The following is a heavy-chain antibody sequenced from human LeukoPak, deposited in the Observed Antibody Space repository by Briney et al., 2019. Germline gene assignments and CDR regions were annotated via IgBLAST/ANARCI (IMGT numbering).Heavy chain of an antibody. CDR1: GGXXXSSSYY. CDR2: IYYSGST. J-gene: IGHJ3*02. D-gene: IGHD1-26*01. Sequence: CTXXGGXXXSSSYYWGWIRQPPGKGLEWIGSIYYSGSTYYNPSLKSRVTISVDTSKNQFSLKLSSVTAADTAVYYCARRWEGDLDDAFDIWGQGTMVTVSS. CDR3: ARRWEGDLDDAFDI. V-gene: IGHV4-39*01.